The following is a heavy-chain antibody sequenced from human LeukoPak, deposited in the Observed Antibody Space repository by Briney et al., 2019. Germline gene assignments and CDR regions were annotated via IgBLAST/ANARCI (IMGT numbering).Heavy chain of an antibody. CDR3: ARAYCSSTSCYN. CDR2: ISSSSSTI. D-gene: IGHD2-2*02. Sequence: GGSLRLSCAASGFTVSSNYMSWVRQAPGKGLEWVSYISSSSSTIYYADSVKGRFTISRDNAKNSLYLQMNSLRDEDTAVYYCARAYCSSTSCYNWGQGTLVTVSS. CDR1: GFTVSSNY. J-gene: IGHJ4*02. V-gene: IGHV3-48*02.